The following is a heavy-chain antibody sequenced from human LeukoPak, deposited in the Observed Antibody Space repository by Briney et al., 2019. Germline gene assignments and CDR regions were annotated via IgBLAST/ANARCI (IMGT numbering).Heavy chain of an antibody. CDR3: ARERYYDSSGHFHFDY. CDR1: GGTFSSYT. Sequence: ASAKVSCKAPGGTFSSYTISWVRQAPGQGLEWMGRIIPILGIANYAQKFQGRVTITADKSTSTAYMELSSLRSEDTAVYYCARERYYDSSGHFHFDYWGQGTLVTVSS. CDR2: IIPILGIA. D-gene: IGHD3-22*01. J-gene: IGHJ4*02. V-gene: IGHV1-69*04.